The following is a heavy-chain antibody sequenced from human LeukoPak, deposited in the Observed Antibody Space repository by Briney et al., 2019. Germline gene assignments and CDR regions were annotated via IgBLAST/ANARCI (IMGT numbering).Heavy chain of an antibody. V-gene: IGHV3-43*02. CDR2: ISGDVGST. J-gene: IGHJ4*02. CDR1: GVTFDDYA. Sequence: GGSLRLSCAASGVTFDDYAMHGVRQAPGKGLEWVSLISGDVGSTYYADSVKGRFTIYRDNSKNSLYLQMNSLRTEDTALYYCAKDLGYSGYDSHNDYWGQGTLVTVSS. D-gene: IGHD5-12*01. CDR3: AKDLGYSGYDSHNDY.